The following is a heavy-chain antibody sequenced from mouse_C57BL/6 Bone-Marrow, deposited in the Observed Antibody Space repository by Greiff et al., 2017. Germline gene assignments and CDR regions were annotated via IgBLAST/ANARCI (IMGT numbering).Heavy chain of an antibody. CDR2: ISSGSSTI. V-gene: IGHV5-17*01. CDR3: ARSPYYDYDAWFAY. D-gene: IGHD2-4*01. J-gene: IGHJ3*01. CDR1: GFTFSDYG. Sequence: EVMLVESGGGLVKPGGSLKLSCAASGFTFSDYGMHWVRQAPEKGLEWVAYISSGSSTIYYADTVKGRFTISRDNAKNTLFLQMTSLRSEDTAMYYCARSPYYDYDAWFAYWGQGTLVTVSA.